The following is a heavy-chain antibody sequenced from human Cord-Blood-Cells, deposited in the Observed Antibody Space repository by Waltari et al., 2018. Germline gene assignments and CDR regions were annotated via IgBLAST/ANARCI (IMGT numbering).Heavy chain of an antibody. CDR3: ARDDCSSTSCYVEDERLFDY. Sequence: QVQLVESGGGVVQPGRSLRLSCAASGFTFSSYVIHWGRQAPRKGLEWVAVISYDGSNKYYADSVKGRFTISRDNSKNTLYLQMNSLRAEDTAVYYCARDDCSSTSCYVEDERLFDYWGQGTLVTVSS. J-gene: IGHJ4*02. D-gene: IGHD2-2*01. V-gene: IGHV3-30*03. CDR1: GFTFSSYV. CDR2: ISYDGSNK.